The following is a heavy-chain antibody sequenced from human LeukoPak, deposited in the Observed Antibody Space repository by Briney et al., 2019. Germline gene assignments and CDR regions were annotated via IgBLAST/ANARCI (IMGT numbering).Heavy chain of an antibody. CDR1: GDSIRDYY. J-gene: IGHJ3*01. V-gene: IGHV4-59*01. CDR2: IHHRGST. D-gene: IGHD4-23*01. CDR3: AGEAPYGGGGYGASDV. Sequence: SETLSLTCTVFGDSIRDYYWSWIRQPAGKGREWIGYIHHRGSTNIDPALNSRVAISVDTSKTHSSRNLRSVTAADTAIYYGAGEAPYGGGGYGASDVWGQGTMVIVSS.